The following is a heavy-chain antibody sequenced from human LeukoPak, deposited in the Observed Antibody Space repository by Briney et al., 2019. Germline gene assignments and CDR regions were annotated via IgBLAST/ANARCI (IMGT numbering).Heavy chain of an antibody. V-gene: IGHV3-30*19. D-gene: IGHD3-10*01. J-gene: IGHJ4*02. CDR2: ISYDGSNK. Sequence: PGGSLRFSCAASGFTFSSYGMHWVRQAPGKGLEWVAVISYDGSNKYYADSVKGRFTISRDNSKNTLYLQMNSLRAEDTAVYYCARDSGVSFDYWGQGTLVTVSS. CDR3: ARDSGVSFDY. CDR1: GFTFSSYG.